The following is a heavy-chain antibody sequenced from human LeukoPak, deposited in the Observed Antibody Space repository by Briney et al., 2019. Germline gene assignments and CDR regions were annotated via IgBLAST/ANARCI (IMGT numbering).Heavy chain of an antibody. V-gene: IGHV1-18*01. J-gene: IGHJ6*03. Sequence: GASVKVSCKASGYTFTSYGISWVRQAPGQGLEWRGWISAYNGNTNYAQKLQGRVTMTTDTSTSTAYMELRSLRSDDTAVYYCARVEWVGATSYCYYYYYMDVWGKGTTVTVSS. D-gene: IGHD1-26*01. CDR3: ARVEWVGATSYCYYYYYMDV. CDR1: GYTFTSYG. CDR2: ISAYNGNT.